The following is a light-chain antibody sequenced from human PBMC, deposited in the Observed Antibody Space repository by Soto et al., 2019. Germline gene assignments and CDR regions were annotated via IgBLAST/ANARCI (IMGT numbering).Light chain of an antibody. J-gene: IGLJ3*02. V-gene: IGLV1-44*01. Sequence: QSVLTQPPSASGTPGQRVTISCSGSSSNIGSNTVNWYQQLPGTAPKLLIYTNDHRPSGVPDRFSGSKSGTSASLAINGLQAEDEAHYYCQSYDNSLSGSWVFGGGTQLTVL. CDR1: SSNIGSNT. CDR3: QSYDNSLSGSWV. CDR2: TND.